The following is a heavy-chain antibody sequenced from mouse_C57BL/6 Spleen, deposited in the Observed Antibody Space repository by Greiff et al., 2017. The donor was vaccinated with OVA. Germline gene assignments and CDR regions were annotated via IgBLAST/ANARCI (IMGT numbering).Heavy chain of an antibody. Sequence: VQLQQPGAELVMPGASVKLSCKASGYTFTSYWMHWVKQRPGQGLEWIGEIDPSDSYTNYNQKFKGKSTLTVDKSSSTAYMQLSSLTSEDSAVYYCARWTTGTGDYWGQGTTLTVSS. CDR2: IDPSDSYT. D-gene: IGHD4-1*01. CDR3: ARWTTGTGDY. J-gene: IGHJ2*01. CDR1: GYTFTSYW. V-gene: IGHV1-69*01.